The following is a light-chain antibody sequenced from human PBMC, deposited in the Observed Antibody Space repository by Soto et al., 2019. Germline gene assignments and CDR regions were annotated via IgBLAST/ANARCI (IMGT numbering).Light chain of an antibody. CDR1: SSDVGGYNY. Sequence: QSALTQPASVSGSPGQSITISCTGTSSDVGGYNYVSWYQQHPGKAPKLMIYEVRNRPSGVSNRFSGSRSGITASLTISGLQAEDEADYYCSSYTSSSTWVFGGGTKLTVL. CDR2: EVR. CDR3: SSYTSSSTWV. V-gene: IGLV2-14*01. J-gene: IGLJ3*02.